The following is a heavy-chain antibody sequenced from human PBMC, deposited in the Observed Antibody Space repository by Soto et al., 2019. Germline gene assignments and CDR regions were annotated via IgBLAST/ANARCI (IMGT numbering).Heavy chain of an antibody. CDR1: GYTFTGYY. J-gene: IGHJ4*02. Sequence: GASVKVSCKASGYTFTGYYMHWVRQARGQGLEWMGWINPNSGGTNYAQKFQGRVTMTRDTSISTAYMGLSRLRSDDTAVYYCAREYCSSTSCYSRFDYWGQGTLVTVSS. CDR2: INPNSGGT. D-gene: IGHD2-2*01. CDR3: AREYCSSTSCYSRFDY. V-gene: IGHV1-2*02.